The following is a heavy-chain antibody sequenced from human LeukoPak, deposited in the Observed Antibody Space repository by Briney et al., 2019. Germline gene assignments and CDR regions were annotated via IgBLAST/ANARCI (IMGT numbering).Heavy chain of an antibody. CDR1: GFTFSSYS. CDR2: ISSSSSYI. D-gene: IGHD3-10*01. V-gene: IGHV3-21*01. J-gene: IGHJ6*03. CDR3: ARYTWLGYYMDV. Sequence: PGGSLRLSXAASGFTFSSYSMNWIRQAPGKGLEWVSSISSSSSYIYYADSVKGRFTISRDNAKNSLYLQMNSLRAEDTAVYYCARYTWLGYYMDVWGKGTTVTVSS.